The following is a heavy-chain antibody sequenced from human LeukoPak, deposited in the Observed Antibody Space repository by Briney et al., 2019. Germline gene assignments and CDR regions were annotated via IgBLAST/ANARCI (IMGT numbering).Heavy chain of an antibody. D-gene: IGHD3-10*02. CDR1: GFTSSSYA. CDR3: AELGITMIGGV. Sequence: GGSLRLSCAASGFTSSSYAMSWVRQAPEKGLEWVSAISGSGGSTYYADSVKGRFTISRDNAKNSLYLQMNSLRAEDTAVYYCAELGITMIGGVWGKGTTVTISS. J-gene: IGHJ6*04. CDR2: ISGSGGST. V-gene: IGHV3-23*01.